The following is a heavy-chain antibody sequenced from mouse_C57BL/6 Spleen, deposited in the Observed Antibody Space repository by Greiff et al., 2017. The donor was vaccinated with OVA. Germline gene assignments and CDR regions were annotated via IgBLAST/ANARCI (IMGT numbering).Heavy chain of an antibody. CDR1: GFTFNTYA. CDR3: VSGPGTDYAMDY. Sequence: EVMLVESGGGLVQPKGSLKLSCAASGFTFNTYAMHWVRQAPGKGLEWVARIRSKSSNYATFYADSVKDRFTISRDDSQSMLYLQMNNLKTEDTAMYYCVSGPGTDYAMDYWGQGTSVTVSS. V-gene: IGHV10-3*01. D-gene: IGHD4-1*01. CDR2: IRSKSSNYAT. J-gene: IGHJ4*01.